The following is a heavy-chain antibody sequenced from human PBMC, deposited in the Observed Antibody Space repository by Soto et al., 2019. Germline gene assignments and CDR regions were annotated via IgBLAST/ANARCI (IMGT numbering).Heavy chain of an antibody. J-gene: IGHJ6*02. V-gene: IGHV3-9*01. Sequence: EEQLVESGGGLVQPGRSLRLSCAASGFTFDDYALHWVRQYPGKGLEWVSGISWNGGGMGYAVSVKGRFTISRDNAKNFLYLQMNSLGTEDTAFYFCVKDTTSGTIFGVDSGAMDVWGRGTTVTVSS. D-gene: IGHD3-3*01. CDR2: ISWNGGGM. CDR3: VKDTTSGTIFGVDSGAMDV. CDR1: GFTFDDYA.